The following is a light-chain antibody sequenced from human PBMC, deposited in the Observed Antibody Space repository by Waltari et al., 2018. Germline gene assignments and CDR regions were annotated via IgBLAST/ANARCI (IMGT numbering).Light chain of an antibody. CDR2: AAA. CDR1: QSISSY. CDR3: QQSYSTPLT. J-gene: IGKJ4*01. Sequence: DIQMTQSPSSLSASVGDRVTITCRASQSISSYLNWYQQKPGKAPKLLIYAAASLQSWVPSRFRGSGSGTDFTLTISSLQPEDFATYYCQQSYSTPLTFGGGTKVEIK. V-gene: IGKV1-39*01.